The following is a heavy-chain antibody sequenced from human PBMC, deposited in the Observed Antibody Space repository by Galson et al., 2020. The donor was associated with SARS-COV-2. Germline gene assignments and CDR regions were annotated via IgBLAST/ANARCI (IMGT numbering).Heavy chain of an antibody. V-gene: IGHV3-30-3*01. CDR3: ERDRLWFSGLDN. J-gene: IGHJ4*02. Sequence: SLKISCATPGFTFNTYSLHWVRHAPATGLELVALISYYGSNKYYTDSVKGRFTIPRDNSNNTLYLQMNSMTAEYTALHYCERDRLWFSGLDNRGQGTLVTVSS. CDR1: GFTFNTYS. D-gene: IGHD3-10*01. CDR2: ISYYGSNK.